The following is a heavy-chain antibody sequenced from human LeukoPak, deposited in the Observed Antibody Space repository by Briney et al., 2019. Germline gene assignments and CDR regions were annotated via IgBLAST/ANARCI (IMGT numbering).Heavy chain of an antibody. CDR2: INQDGSAK. D-gene: IGHD6-19*01. CDR3: VREAGCGWPLDY. CDR1: GFLFSNSW. J-gene: IGHJ4*02. V-gene: IGHV3-7*05. Sequence: PGGSLRLSCADSGFLFSNSWMAWVRQAPGRGLEWLANINQDGSAKTCVDSVKGRLTISRDNARNTLYLQIDRLRPEDTAIYYCVREAGCGWPLDYWGRGTLVTVSS.